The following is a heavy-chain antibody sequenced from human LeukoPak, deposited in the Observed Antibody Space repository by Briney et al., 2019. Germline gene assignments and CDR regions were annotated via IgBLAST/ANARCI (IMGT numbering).Heavy chain of an antibody. Sequence: PGGSLRLSCAASGNYCIHWVRQAPGKGLVWVLHINSDGSWTSYADSVKGRFTISKDNAKNTVYLQMNNLGAEDTAVYYCVSFYETYWGRGTLVTVSS. CDR1: GNYC. V-gene: IGHV3-74*01. J-gene: IGHJ4*02. D-gene: IGHD2-2*01. CDR3: VSFYETY. CDR2: INSDGSWT.